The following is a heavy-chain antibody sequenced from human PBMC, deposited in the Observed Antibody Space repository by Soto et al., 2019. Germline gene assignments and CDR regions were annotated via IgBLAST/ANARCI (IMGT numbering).Heavy chain of an antibody. D-gene: IGHD2-15*01. CDR2: IYPGDSDT. CDR3: VRSGTSSGRFSDY. V-gene: IGHV5-51*01. CDR1: GYSFTKYW. J-gene: IGHJ4*02. Sequence: PGESLKISCKGSGYSFTKYWIAWVRQMPGKGLEWMGIIYPGDSDTRYSPSFQGQVIISVDKSTDTAYVHWISLKASDTAMYYCVRSGTSSGRFSDYWGQGTLVTVSS.